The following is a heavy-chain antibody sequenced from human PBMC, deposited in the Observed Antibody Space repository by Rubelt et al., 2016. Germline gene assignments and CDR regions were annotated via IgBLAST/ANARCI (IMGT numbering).Heavy chain of an antibody. Sequence: GFTFSSYAMHWVRQAPGKGLEWVSGISGSGATTYYADSVKGRFTISRDNSKNTLYLQMNSLRAEDTAVYYCAKDPTLTGGWGQGTLVTVSS. V-gene: IGHV3-23*01. CDR2: ISGSGATT. J-gene: IGHJ4*02. D-gene: IGHD4-11*01. CDR3: AKDPTLTGG. CDR1: GFTFSSYA.